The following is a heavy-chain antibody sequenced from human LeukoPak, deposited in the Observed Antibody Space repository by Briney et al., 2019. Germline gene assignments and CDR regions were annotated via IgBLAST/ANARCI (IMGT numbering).Heavy chain of an antibody. D-gene: IGHD6-19*01. CDR3: ARGSGWSSSGAFDI. Sequence: SETLSLTCAVYGGSFSGYHWSWIRQPPGKGLEWIGEINHSGSTNYNPSLKSRVTISVDTSKNQFSLKLSSVTAADTAVYYCARGSGWSSSGAFDIWGQGTMVTVSS. CDR2: INHSGST. V-gene: IGHV4-34*01. CDR1: GGSFSGYH. J-gene: IGHJ3*02.